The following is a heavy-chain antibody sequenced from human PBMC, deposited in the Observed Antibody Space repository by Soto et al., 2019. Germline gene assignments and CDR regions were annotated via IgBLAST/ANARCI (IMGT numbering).Heavy chain of an antibody. CDR3: ARETYYYGAGIHQHYYYCGMDV. J-gene: IGHJ6*02. V-gene: IGHV3-33*01. D-gene: IGHD3-10*01. Sequence: QVQLVESGGGVVQPGRSLRLSCAASGFTFSSYGMHWVRQAPGKGLEWVAVIWYDGSNKYYADSEKGRFTISRDNSKNTLYLQMNSLRAEDTAVYYCARETYYYGAGIHQHYYYCGMDVWGQGTTVTVSS. CDR2: IWYDGSNK. CDR1: GFTFSSYG.